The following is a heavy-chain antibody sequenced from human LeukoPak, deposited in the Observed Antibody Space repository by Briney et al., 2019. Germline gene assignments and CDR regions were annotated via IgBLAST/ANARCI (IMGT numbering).Heavy chain of an antibody. J-gene: IGHJ4*02. CDR3: ARDYEEGSSAH. CDR2: ISSSGSTI. D-gene: IGHD1-26*01. CDR1: GFTFSDYY. V-gene: IGHV3-11*01. Sequence: GGSLRLSCVASGFTFSDYYMSWIRQAPGKGLEWVSYISSSGSTIYYADSVKGRFTISRDNAKNSLYLQMNSLRAEDTAVYYCARDYEEGSSAHWGQGTLVTVSS.